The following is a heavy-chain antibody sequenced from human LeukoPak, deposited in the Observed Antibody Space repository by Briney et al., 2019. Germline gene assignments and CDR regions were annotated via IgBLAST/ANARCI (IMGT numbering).Heavy chain of an antibody. CDR1: GFTFSDYY. Sequence: GGSLRLSCAASGFTFSDYYMSWIRQAPGKGLEWVSYISSSGSTIYYADSVKGRFTISRDNAKNSLYLQMNSLRAEDTAVYHCARAKDCGGGSCYIFDYWGQGTLVTVSS. V-gene: IGHV3-11*01. D-gene: IGHD2-15*01. J-gene: IGHJ4*02. CDR2: ISSSGSTI. CDR3: ARAKDCGGGSCYIFDY.